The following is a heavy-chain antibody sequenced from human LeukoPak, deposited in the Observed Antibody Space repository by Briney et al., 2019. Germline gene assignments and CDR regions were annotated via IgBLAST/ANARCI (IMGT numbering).Heavy chain of an antibody. J-gene: IGHJ3*02. CDR2: IIPIFGTA. CDR3: ARVLKYYYGSGSPPPDAFDI. CDR1: GGAFSSYA. Sequence: SVKVSCKASGGAFSSYAISWVRQAPGQGLEWMGGIIPIFGTANYAQKFQGRVTITADESTSTAYMELSSLRSEDTAVYHCARVLKYYYGSGSPPPDAFDIWGQGTMVTVSS. V-gene: IGHV1-69*01. D-gene: IGHD3-10*01.